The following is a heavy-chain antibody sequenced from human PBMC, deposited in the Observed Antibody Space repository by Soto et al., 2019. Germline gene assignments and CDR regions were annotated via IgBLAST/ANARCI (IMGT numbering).Heavy chain of an antibody. CDR1: GFPFRETW. V-gene: IGHV3-7*01. CDR2: INPDGSVN. D-gene: IGHD6-13*01. Sequence: GGSLRLSCAASGFPFRETWMSWVRQAPGKELEFVANINPDGSVNSYMDSVKGRFTISRDNAKNSVYLQMNSLRAEDAAVYYCARDPAYSSFDLWGQGTLVTVSS. CDR3: ARDPAYSSFDL. J-gene: IGHJ4*02.